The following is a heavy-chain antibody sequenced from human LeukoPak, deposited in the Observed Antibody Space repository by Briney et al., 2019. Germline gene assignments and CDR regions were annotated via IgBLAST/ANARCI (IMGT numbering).Heavy chain of an antibody. Sequence: ASVKVSCKTSGYTFSDYYLHWVRQAPGQGLEWMGWNNPSSGGTKYVQKFQGRVTMTRDTSISTGYMGLSRLRSDDTAVYYCARPIRGSYVEDAFDMWGQGTMVTVSA. CDR2: NNPSSGGT. J-gene: IGHJ3*02. CDR1: GYTFSDYY. CDR3: ARPIRGSYVEDAFDM. D-gene: IGHD1-26*01. V-gene: IGHV1-2*02.